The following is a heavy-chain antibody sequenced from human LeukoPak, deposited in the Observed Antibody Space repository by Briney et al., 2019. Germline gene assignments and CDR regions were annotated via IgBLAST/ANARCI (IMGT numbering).Heavy chain of an antibody. D-gene: IGHD2-21*01. V-gene: IGHV3-23*01. Sequence: ETLSLTCTVSGGSISSSSYYWGWIRQPPGKGLEWVSAISGSGGSTYYADSVKGRFTISRDNSKNTLYLQMNSLRAEDTAVYYCAIPFRDYWGQGTLVTVSS. CDR2: ISGSGGST. J-gene: IGHJ4*02. CDR1: GGSISSSSYY. CDR3: AIPFRDY.